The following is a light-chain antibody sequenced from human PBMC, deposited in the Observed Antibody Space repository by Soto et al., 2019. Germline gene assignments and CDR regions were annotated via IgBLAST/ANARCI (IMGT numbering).Light chain of an antibody. Sequence: DNVLTQSPDTLSVSPGDRATLSCRASQSVSSNYLAWYQQKPGQAPRLLIYGASNRATGIPARFSGSGSGTDFTLTISSLEPEDFAVYYCQQRSNWGLTFGGGTKVDIK. CDR2: GAS. CDR3: QQRSNWGLT. J-gene: IGKJ4*01. V-gene: IGKV3D-20*02. CDR1: QSVSSNY.